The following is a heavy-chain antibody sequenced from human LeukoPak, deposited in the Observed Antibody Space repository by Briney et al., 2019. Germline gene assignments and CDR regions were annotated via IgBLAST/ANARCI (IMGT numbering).Heavy chain of an antibody. Sequence: GGSLRLSCEASGCTFSGYWMSWVRQAPGKGLEGVANINQDGSEKYYVDSVKGRFTISRDNAKNSLILQMGSLRVEDTAVYYCARESTAGYNSSWYGFRNWGQGTLVSVSS. CDR2: INQDGSEK. CDR3: ARESTAGYNSSWYGFRN. D-gene: IGHD6-13*01. J-gene: IGHJ1*01. V-gene: IGHV3-7*01. CDR1: GCTFSGYW.